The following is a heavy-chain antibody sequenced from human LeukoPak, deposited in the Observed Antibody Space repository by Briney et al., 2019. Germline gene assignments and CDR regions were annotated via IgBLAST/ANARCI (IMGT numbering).Heavy chain of an antibody. CDR3: VRYCSSTTCYTRAVDY. V-gene: IGHV4-38-2*02. CDR1: GYSITSGYN. J-gene: IGHJ4*02. Sequence: SETLSLTCTVSGYSITSGYNWAWIRQPPGKVLEWIGSIYHSGSAYYNPSLKSRVTISVDTSKNQFFLKLSSVTAADTAVYYRVRYCSSTTCYTRAVDYWGQGTLVTVSS. D-gene: IGHD2-2*02. CDR2: IYHSGSA.